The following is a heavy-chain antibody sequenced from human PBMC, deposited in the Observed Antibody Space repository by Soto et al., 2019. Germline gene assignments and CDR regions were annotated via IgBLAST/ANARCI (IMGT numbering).Heavy chain of an antibody. CDR3: ARSPFGEKMDV. CDR2: IYYSGST. CDR1: GGSISSYY. Sequence: SETLSLTCTVSGGSISSYYWSWIRQPPGKGLEWIGYIYYSGSTNYNPSLKSRVTISVDTSKNQFSLKLSSVTAADTAVYYCARSPFGEKMDVWGKGTTVTVSS. V-gene: IGHV4-59*01. J-gene: IGHJ6*04. D-gene: IGHD3-16*01.